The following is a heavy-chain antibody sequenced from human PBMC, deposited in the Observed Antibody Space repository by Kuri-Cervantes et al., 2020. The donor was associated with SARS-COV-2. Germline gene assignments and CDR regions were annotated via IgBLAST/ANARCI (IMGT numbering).Heavy chain of an antibody. CDR1: GFTVSSNY. Sequence: CAASGFTVSSNYMSWVRQAPGKGLEWVSVIYSGGSTYYADSVKGRFTISRDNSKNTLYLQMNSLRAEDTAVYYCARDQVPDKYDSSGYYVYWGQGTLVTVSS. D-gene: IGHD3-22*01. CDR2: IYSGGST. V-gene: IGHV3-53*01. CDR3: ARDQVPDKYDSSGYYVY. J-gene: IGHJ4*02.